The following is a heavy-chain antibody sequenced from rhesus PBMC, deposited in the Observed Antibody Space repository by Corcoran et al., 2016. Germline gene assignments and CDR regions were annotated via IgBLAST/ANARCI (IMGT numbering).Heavy chain of an antibody. V-gene: IGHV3-8*01. CDR1: GFTFGSSY. Sequence: EVQLVESGGGLVQPGGSLRLSCTGSGFTFGSSYMSWVSQAPGKGLEWVSVINTGGGSTWYTDSVKGRFTISKENAKNTLYLQRDSLRAEDTAVYYCARDRRYSSWSFEFWGQGALVTVSS. CDR3: ARDRRYSSWSFEF. J-gene: IGHJ1*01. CDR2: INTGGGST. D-gene: IGHD6-13*01.